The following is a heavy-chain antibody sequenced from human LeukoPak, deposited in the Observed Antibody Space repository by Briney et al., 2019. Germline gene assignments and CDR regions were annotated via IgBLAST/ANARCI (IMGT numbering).Heavy chain of an antibody. CDR2: IKQDGSEN. Sequence: GGSLRLSCAASGFTFSSYAMSWVRQAPGKGLEWVANIKQDGSENYYVDSVKGRFTISRDNAKNSLYLQMNSLRAEDTAVYYCARDPVFDYRSGFDRRGQGTLVTVSS. CDR3: ARDPVFDYRSGFDR. J-gene: IGHJ5*02. D-gene: IGHD6-19*01. CDR1: GFTFSSYA. V-gene: IGHV3-7*01.